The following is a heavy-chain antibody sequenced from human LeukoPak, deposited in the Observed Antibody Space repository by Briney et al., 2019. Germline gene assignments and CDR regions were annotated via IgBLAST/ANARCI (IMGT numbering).Heavy chain of an antibody. V-gene: IGHV1-2*02. Sequence: ASVKVSCKASGYTFTGYYMHWVRQAPGQGLEWMGWINPNSGGRNYAQKFQGRVTMTRDTSISTAYMELSRLRSDDTAVYYCARGTYYYGSGSYYNGDYYYYMDVWGKGTTVTVSS. J-gene: IGHJ6*03. CDR3: ARGTYYYGSGSYYNGDYYYYMDV. D-gene: IGHD3-10*01. CDR1: GYTFTGYY. CDR2: INPNSGGR.